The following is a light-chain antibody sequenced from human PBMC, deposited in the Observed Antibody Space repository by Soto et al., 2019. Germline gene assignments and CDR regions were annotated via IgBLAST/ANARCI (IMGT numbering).Light chain of an antibody. Sequence: EIVLTQSPATLSLSPGERATLSCRASQSVSSYLAWYQQKPGQAPRLLIYDASNRATGIPARLSGSGSGTDFTLTISSLEPEDFAVYYCQQRSNWPRVYTFGQGTRLEIK. J-gene: IGKJ5*01. CDR3: QQRSNWPRVYT. CDR1: QSVSSY. CDR2: DAS. V-gene: IGKV3-11*01.